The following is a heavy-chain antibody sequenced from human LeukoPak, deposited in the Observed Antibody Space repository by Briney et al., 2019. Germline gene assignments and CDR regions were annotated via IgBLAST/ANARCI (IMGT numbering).Heavy chain of an antibody. D-gene: IGHD3-3*01. V-gene: IGHV1-2*02. CDR2: INPNSGGT. J-gene: IGHJ3*02. CDR1: GYTFTGYY. CDR3: ARQRITIFGVVIDAFDI. Sequence: ASVKVSCKASGYTFTGYYMHWVRQAPGQGLEWMGWINPNSGGTNYAQKFQGRVTMTRDTSISTAYMELSRLRSDDTAVYYCARQRITIFGVVIDAFDIWGQGTMVTVSS.